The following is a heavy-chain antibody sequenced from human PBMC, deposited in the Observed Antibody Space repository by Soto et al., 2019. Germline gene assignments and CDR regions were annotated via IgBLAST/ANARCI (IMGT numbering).Heavy chain of an antibody. CDR3: ARGYCSSTSCQYYFDY. D-gene: IGHD2-2*01. V-gene: IGHV1-3*01. J-gene: IGHJ4*02. Sequence: ASEKVSCKASGYTFTGYAIHWVRQAPGQRLEWMGWINGGNGDTKYSQNFQGRVTITRETSASTAYMELTSLGSEDTAVYHCARGYCSSTSCQYYFDYWGQGTPVTVSS. CDR2: INGGNGDT. CDR1: GYTFTGYA.